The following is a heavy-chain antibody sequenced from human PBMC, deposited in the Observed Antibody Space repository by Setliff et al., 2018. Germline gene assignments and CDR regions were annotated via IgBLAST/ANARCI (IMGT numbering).Heavy chain of an antibody. CDR2: INPNDGYT. J-gene: IGHJ3*02. Sequence: ASVKVSCKASGHSLTSNHFHWGRQAPGKGLEWMGTINPNDGYTIYAPAFQGRVAMTTDTSTGTAYMELSGLTSADTAIYYCARVYLAGSGWDKANALDIWGQGTMVT. D-gene: IGHD6-19*01. CDR1: GHSLTSNH. V-gene: IGHV1-46*03. CDR3: ARVYLAGSGWDKANALDI.